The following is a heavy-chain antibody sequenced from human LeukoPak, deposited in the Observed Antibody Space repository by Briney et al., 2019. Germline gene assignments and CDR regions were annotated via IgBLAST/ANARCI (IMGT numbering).Heavy chain of an antibody. Sequence: SVKLSCQASGGTFSSYAISWVRPAPGQGLEWMGGIIPIFGTANYAQKFQGRVTITADESTSTAYMELSSLRSEDTAVYYCARGLRTQPLGYWGQGTLVSVSS. CDR1: GGTFSSYA. V-gene: IGHV1-69*13. D-gene: IGHD7-27*01. CDR2: IIPIFGTA. J-gene: IGHJ4*02. CDR3: ARGLRTQPLGY.